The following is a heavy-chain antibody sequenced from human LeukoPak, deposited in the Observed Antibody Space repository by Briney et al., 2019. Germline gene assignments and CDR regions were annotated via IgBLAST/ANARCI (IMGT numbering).Heavy chain of an antibody. CDR3: AGRESSYYFY. J-gene: IGHJ4*02. CDR2: IYNRDSG. Sequence: PSETLSLTCTVSGGSISRYYWSWIRQPPGKGLEWISHIYNRDSGDYKTSLMSRVTISADTSKNQLSLRLSSVAAADTAVYYCAGRESSYYFYWGQGTLVTVSS. V-gene: IGHV4-4*09. D-gene: IGHD3-22*01. CDR1: GGSISRYY.